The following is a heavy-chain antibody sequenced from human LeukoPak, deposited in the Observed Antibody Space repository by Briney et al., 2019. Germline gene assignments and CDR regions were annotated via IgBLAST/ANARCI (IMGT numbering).Heavy chain of an antibody. CDR2: INPNSGGT. J-gene: IGHJ4*02. Sequence: ASVKVSCKASGYTFTGYYMHWVRQAPGQGLEWMGWINPNSGGTNYAQKFQGRVTMTRDTSISTAYMELSRLRSDDTAVYYCARKMDSSGWYGSWGIDHWGQGTLVTVSS. D-gene: IGHD6-19*01. CDR1: GYTFTGYY. V-gene: IGHV1-2*02. CDR3: ARKMDSSGWYGSWGIDH.